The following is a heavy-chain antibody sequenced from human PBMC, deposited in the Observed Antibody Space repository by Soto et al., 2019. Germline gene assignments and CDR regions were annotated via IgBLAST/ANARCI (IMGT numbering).Heavy chain of an antibody. Sequence: EVQLLASGGDLVQPGGSLRLSCAASGFIFSTYAMSWVRQSPGKGLEWVSAISGSGATTNYADSVKGRFTISRDNSKHTVYLEMNSLRAEDTAIYYCAKVGDDTSGFYNCYFDYWGQGTLVTVSS. V-gene: IGHV3-23*01. J-gene: IGHJ4*02. CDR2: ISGSGATT. CDR1: GFIFSTYA. D-gene: IGHD3-22*01. CDR3: AKVGDDTSGFYNCYFDY.